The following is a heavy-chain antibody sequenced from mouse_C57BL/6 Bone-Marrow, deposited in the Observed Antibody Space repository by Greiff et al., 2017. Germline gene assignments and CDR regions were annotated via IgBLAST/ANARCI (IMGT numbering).Heavy chain of an antibody. V-gene: IGHV14-4*01. J-gene: IGHJ2*01. CDR3: TKDWDGY. D-gene: IGHD4-1*01. CDR2: IDPENGDT. CDR1: GFNIKDDY. Sequence: VQLQQSGAELVRPGASVKLSCTASGFNIKDDYMHWVKQRPEQGLEWIGWIDPENGDTEYASKFQGKATITADTSSNTAYLQLSSLTSEDTAVXYCTKDWDGYWGQGTTLTGSS.